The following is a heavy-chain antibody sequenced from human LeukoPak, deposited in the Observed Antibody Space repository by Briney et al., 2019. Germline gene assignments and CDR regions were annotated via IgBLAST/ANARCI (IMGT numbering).Heavy chain of an antibody. V-gene: IGHV1-69*01. D-gene: IGHD6-6*01. Sequence: GASVKVSCKASGGTFSSYAISWVRQAPGQGLEWMGGIIPIFGTANYAQKFQGRVTITADESTSTAYMELSSLRSEDTAVYYCASKAARRLYYYYYMDVWGKGTTVTVSS. J-gene: IGHJ6*03. CDR1: GGTFSSYA. CDR3: ASKAARRLYYYYYMDV. CDR2: IIPIFGTA.